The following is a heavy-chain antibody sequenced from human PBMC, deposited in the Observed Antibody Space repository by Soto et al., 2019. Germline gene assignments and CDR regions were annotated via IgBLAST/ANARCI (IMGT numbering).Heavy chain of an antibody. CDR2: INHSGST. Sequence: QVQLQQWGAGLLKPSETLSLTCAVYGGSFSTYYWSWIRQPPGKGLEYIGEINHSGSTNYNPSLNSRVTMSGDTSKTQFALKLSTVSAADTAVYYSARARYCSGGICYRVYALDIWCQGTMVTVSS. D-gene: IGHD2-15*01. CDR1: GGSFSTYY. V-gene: IGHV4-34*01. J-gene: IGHJ3*02. CDR3: ARARYCSGGICYRVYALDI.